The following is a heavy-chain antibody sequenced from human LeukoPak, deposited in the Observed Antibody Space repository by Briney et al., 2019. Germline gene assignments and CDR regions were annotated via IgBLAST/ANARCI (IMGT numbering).Heavy chain of an antibody. CDR1: GYTFTGYY. Sequence: ASVKVSCKASGYTFTGYYMHWVRQAPGQGLEWMGWINPNSGGTNYAQKFQGRVTMTRDTSISTAYMELSRLRSADTAVYYCARPVSRPYYYDSSGYAYWGQGNLVTVSS. D-gene: IGHD3-22*01. J-gene: IGHJ4*02. CDR3: ARPVSRPYYYDSSGYAY. V-gene: IGHV1-2*02. CDR2: INPNSGGT.